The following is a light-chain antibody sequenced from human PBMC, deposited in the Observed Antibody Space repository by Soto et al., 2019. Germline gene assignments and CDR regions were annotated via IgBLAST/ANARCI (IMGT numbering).Light chain of an antibody. J-gene: IGKJ5*01. CDR2: DAS. CDR3: QQRSNWPPIT. CDR1: QSVKTF. Sequence: IGLSQSAAALSLSQGARATLSCRASQSVKTFLVWYQQRPGQAPRLLIHDASHRAAGIPARFSGSGFGTDFTLTISSLEPEDAAVYDCQQRSNWPPITFGQGTRLAVK. V-gene: IGKV3-11*01.